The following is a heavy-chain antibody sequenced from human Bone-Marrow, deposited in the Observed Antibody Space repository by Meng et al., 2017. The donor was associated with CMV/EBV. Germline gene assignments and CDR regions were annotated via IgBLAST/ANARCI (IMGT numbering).Heavy chain of an antibody. CDR2: IKEDGRGK. J-gene: IGHJ6*02. V-gene: IGHV3-7*01. CDR3: VRYENLQHGMDV. CDR1: GFTFNTFW. D-gene: IGHD1-1*01. Sequence: GGSLRLSCAASGFTFNTFWMTWVRQAPGKGLEWVANIKEDGRGKWYVDSVKGRFTISRDNARKSLYLQMNSLRAEDTAVYYCVRYENLQHGMDVWGQGTTVTVSS.